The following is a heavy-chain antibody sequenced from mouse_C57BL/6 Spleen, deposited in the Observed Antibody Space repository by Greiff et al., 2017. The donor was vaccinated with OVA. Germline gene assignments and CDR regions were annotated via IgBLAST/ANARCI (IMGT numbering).Heavy chain of an antibody. CDR3: ARLRLTGTPIDD. CDR1: GYTFTSYW. CDR2: IYPGSGST. J-gene: IGHJ2*01. V-gene: IGHV1-55*01. Sequence: VKLQQSGAELVKPGASVKMSCKASGYTFTSYWITWVKQRPGQGLEWIGDIYPGSGSTNYNEKFKSKATLTVDTSASTAYMQLSSLTSEDSAVYYCARLRLTGTPIDDWGQGTTLTVSS. D-gene: IGHD4-1*01.